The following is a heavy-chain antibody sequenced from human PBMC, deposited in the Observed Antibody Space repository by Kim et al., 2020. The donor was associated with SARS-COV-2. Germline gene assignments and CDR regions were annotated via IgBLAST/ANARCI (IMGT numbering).Heavy chain of an antibody. Sequence: ASVKVSCKASGYIFTSSDINWVRQAPGQGLEWMGWMNPDSGNTGYAQKFQGRLTMTRNTSINTGYMELSSLKSDDTAVYYCARGANWYRFWGQGTPVTVSS. V-gene: IGHV1-8*02. CDR3: ARGANWYRF. CDR2: MNPDSGNT. J-gene: IGHJ5*01. CDR1: GYIFTSSD.